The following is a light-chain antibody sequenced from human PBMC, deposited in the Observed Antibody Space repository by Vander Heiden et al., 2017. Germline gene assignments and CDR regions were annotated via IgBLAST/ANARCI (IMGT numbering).Light chain of an antibody. CDR2: SNT. CDR1: RSNIGSNT. Sequence: QSVLTQPPSASGTPGQTVTISCSGCRSNIGSNTVNWYQQVPGRAPQLLIYSNTRRPSGVPDRFSGSKSGTSASLAISGLLNEDEADYYCATWDDRLTACVFGTGTKVTVL. J-gene: IGLJ1*01. V-gene: IGLV1-44*01. CDR3: ATWDDRLTACV.